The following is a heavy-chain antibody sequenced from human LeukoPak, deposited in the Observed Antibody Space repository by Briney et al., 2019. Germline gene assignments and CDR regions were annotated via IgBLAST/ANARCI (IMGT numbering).Heavy chain of an antibody. CDR1: GFTFSTCS. CDR2: ISSSSYHI. Sequence: PGGSLRLSCAASGFTFSTCSMKWVRQAPGKALEWVSSISSSSYHIYYADSVKGRFTISRDNANNLLYLQMNSLRAEDTAVYYCASGTIVGARGADNWGQGTLVTVSS. D-gene: IGHD1-26*01. V-gene: IGHV3-21*01. CDR3: ASGTIVGARGADN. J-gene: IGHJ4*02.